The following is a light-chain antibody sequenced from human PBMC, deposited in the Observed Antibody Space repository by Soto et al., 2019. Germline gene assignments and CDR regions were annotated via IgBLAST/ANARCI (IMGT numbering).Light chain of an antibody. CDR2: DAS. V-gene: IGKV3-15*01. CDR3: QQYKNWPPWT. CDR1: PSVSNN. J-gene: IGKJ1*01. Sequence: ILMTQSPATLSVSPGERATLSCRASPSVSNNLAWYQQKPGQAPRLLIYDASTRATGIPARFSGSGSGTEFTLTISVLQAEDSAVYYCQQYKNWPPWTFGQGTKVEIK.